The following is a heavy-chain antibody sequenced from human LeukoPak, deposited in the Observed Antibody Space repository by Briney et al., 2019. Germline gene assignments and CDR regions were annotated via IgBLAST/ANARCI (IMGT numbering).Heavy chain of an antibody. V-gene: IGHV4-30-4*01. J-gene: IGHJ4*02. CDR1: GGSISSGDYY. CDR2: IYYSGST. D-gene: IGHD3-22*01. CDR3: AYTPLYYYDSSGYYSLD. Sequence: SQTLSLTCTVSGGSISSGDYYWSWIRQPPGKGLEWIGYIYYSGSTYYNPSLKSRVTISVDTSKNQFSLKLSSVTAADTAVYYCAYTPLYYYDSSGYYSLDWGQGTLVTVSS.